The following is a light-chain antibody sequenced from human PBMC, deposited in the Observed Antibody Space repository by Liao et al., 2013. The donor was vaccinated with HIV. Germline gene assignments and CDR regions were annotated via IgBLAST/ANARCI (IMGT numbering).Light chain of an antibody. Sequence: SYELTQPPSVSVSPGQTASITCSGDKLGDKYVCWYQQKPGQSPVLVIYQDTKRPSGIPERFSGSSSGNTATLVISGTQPMDEADYYCQAWDRSTGVFGPGTKVTVL. J-gene: IGLJ1*01. CDR3: QAWDRSTGV. V-gene: IGLV3-1*01. CDR2: QDT. CDR1: KLGDKY.